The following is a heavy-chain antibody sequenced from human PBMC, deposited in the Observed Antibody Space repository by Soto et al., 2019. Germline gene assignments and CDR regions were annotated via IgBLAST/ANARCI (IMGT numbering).Heavy chain of an antibody. D-gene: IGHD2-15*01. Sequence: GSLRVSVASSGFTFSSYAMAGGRRARGKGLEWVSSISGSGGSPSYADSVQGRFTISRDNSRNTLSLQMNRLRAEDTATSYCAKARCSGNSCYVPDYWGHGSLVTVSS. J-gene: IGHJ4*01. CDR1: GFTFSSYA. CDR3: AKARCSGNSCYVPDY. V-gene: IGHV3-23*01. CDR2: ISGSGGSP.